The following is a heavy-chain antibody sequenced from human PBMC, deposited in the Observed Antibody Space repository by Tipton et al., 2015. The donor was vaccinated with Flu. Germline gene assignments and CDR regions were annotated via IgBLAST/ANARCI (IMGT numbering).Heavy chain of an antibody. CDR2: TYYRSKWYN. J-gene: IGHJ4*02. D-gene: IGHD6-19*01. CDR1: GDSVSSNSAA. CDR3: ARDSTLPGIAVAGNFDY. Sequence: RLVKPSQTLSLTCAISGDSVSSNSAAWNWIRQSPSRGLEWLGRTYYRSKWYNDYAVSVKSRITINPDTSKNQFSLQLNSVTPEDTAVYYCARDSTLPGIAVAGNFDYWGQGTLVTVSS. V-gene: IGHV6-1*01.